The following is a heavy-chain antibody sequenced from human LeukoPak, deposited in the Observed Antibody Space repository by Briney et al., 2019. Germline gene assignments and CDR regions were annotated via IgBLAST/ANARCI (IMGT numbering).Heavy chain of an antibody. CDR2: IYHSGST. D-gene: IGHD6-13*01. J-gene: IGHJ6*02. CDR3: ARPPAAAGTSSDYYGMDV. CDR1: GGSTSSGGYY. Sequence: SETLSLTCTVSGGSTSSGGYYWSWIRQPPGKGLEWIGYIYHSGSTYYNPSLKSRVTISVDRSKNQFSLKLSSVTAADTAVYYCARPPAAAGTSSDYYGMDVWGQGTTVTVSS. V-gene: IGHV4-30-2*01.